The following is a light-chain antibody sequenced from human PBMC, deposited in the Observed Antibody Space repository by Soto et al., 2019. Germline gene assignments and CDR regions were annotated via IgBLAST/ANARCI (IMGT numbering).Light chain of an antibody. J-gene: IGLJ2*01. CDR1: SSDVGGYNY. CDR2: EVS. V-gene: IGLV2-14*01. Sequence: QSVLTQPASVSGSPGQSITISCTGTSSDVGGYNYVSWYQQHPGKAPKLMIYEVSNRPSGVSNRLSRSKSGNTASLTISRLQAEDEADYYCSSYTSSSTPVVFGGGTKLTVL. CDR3: SSYTSSSTPVV.